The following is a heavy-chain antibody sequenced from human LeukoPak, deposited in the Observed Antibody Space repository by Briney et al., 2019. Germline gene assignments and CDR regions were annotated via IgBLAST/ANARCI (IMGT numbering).Heavy chain of an antibody. J-gene: IGHJ4*02. Sequence: GESLKISRKASGYSFSTYWIGWVREMPGKGLEWMGLIYPGDSDTRYSPSFQGQVTMSADRSTTTAYLHWSGLKPSDTAMYYCARHGGSSPRSGPDYWGQGTLVTVSS. V-gene: IGHV5-51*01. CDR1: GYSFSTYW. CDR3: ARHGGSSPRSGPDY. D-gene: IGHD3-10*01. CDR2: IYPGDSDT.